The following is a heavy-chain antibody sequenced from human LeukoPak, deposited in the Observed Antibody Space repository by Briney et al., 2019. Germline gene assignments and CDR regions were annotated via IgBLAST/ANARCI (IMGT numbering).Heavy chain of an antibody. V-gene: IGHV4-39*07. CDR2: IYYSGSTST. J-gene: IGHJ4*02. CDR1: GGSISRSSYY. CDR3: ARVAAKTVDY. Sequence: PSETLSLTCTVSGGSISRSSYYWGWIRQPPGKGLEWIGNIYYSGSTSTNYNPSLKSRVTISVDPSKNQFSLKLSSVTAADTAEYYCARVAAKTVDYWGQGTLVTVSS. D-gene: IGHD2-15*01.